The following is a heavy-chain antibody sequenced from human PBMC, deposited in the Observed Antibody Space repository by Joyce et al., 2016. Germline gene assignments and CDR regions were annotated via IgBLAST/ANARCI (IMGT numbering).Heavy chain of an antibody. CDR3: ATSMPSRVGGFQFFGMHV. Sequence: HLQESGPGLVKPSETLSITCTITGDCFSDTSYYWTWIRQPPGKGLEWLGFIDISETTHYYPSLGGRLSISAGAAKKKFSLRLTSVTSADTALYYCATSMPSRVGGFQFFGMHVWGQGTTVIVS. CDR1: GDCFSDTSYY. V-gene: IGHV4-61*01. J-gene: IGHJ6*02. CDR2: IDISETT. D-gene: IGHD2/OR15-2a*01.